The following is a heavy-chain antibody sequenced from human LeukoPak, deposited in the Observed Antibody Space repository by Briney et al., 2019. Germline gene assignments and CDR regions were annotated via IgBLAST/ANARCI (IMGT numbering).Heavy chain of an antibody. Sequence: VASVKVSCKASGYTFTGYYMRWVRQAPGQGLEWMGWINPNSGGTNYAQKFQGRVTMTRDTSISTAYMELSRLRSDDTAVYYCAREPPSLSSGGSCYDYWGQGTLVTVSS. V-gene: IGHV1-2*02. CDR1: GYTFTGYY. CDR2: INPNSGGT. CDR3: AREPPSLSSGGSCYDY. J-gene: IGHJ4*02. D-gene: IGHD2-15*01.